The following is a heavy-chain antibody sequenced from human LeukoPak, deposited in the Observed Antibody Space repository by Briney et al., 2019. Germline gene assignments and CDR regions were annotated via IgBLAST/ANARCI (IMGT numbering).Heavy chain of an antibody. D-gene: IGHD1-26*01. Sequence: ASVTVTCNVSGGSLSSHIIDWLRQAPGQGLEWMGLINPGLKTSNSAQKFQGRVTITAEESTNTAYLELTGLTSDDTAVYYCARVMRETHQFDSWGQDTVHRVSS. V-gene: IGHV1-69*08. CDR3: ARVMRETHQFDS. CDR1: GGSLSSHI. J-gene: IGHJ4*02. CDR2: INPGLKTS.